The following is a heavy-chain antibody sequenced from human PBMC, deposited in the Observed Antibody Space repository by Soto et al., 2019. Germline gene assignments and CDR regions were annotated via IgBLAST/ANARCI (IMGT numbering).Heavy chain of an antibody. Sequence: PGGSLRLSCAASGFAFSSYGIHWVRQAPGRGLEWVAVIWFDGSNKYYGDSVKGRFTISRDNSKNTVYLQMNSLRAEDTAVYYCAREWDYCSSTSCYRKSYYYMDVWGKGTTVTVSS. CDR1: GFAFSSYG. V-gene: IGHV3-33*01. D-gene: IGHD2-2*01. CDR2: IWFDGSNK. J-gene: IGHJ6*03. CDR3: AREWDYCSSTSCYRKSYYYMDV.